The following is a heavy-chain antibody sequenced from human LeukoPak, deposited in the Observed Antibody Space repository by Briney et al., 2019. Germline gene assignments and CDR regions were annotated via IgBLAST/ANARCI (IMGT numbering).Heavy chain of an antibody. V-gene: IGHV3-30*02. CDR2: IRYDGSNK. Sequence: GGSLRLSCAASGFTFSSDGMHWVRQAPGKGLEWVAFIRYDGSNKYYADSVKGRITISRDNSKNTLYLQMNSLRAEDTAVHYCAKDGRGSGYFPDYWGQGTLVTVSS. D-gene: IGHD3-22*01. CDR1: GFTFSSDG. CDR3: AKDGRGSGYFPDY. J-gene: IGHJ4*02.